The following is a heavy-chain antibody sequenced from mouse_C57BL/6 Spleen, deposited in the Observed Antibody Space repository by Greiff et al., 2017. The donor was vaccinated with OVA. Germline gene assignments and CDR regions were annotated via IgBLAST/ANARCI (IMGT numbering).Heavy chain of an antibody. V-gene: IGHV1-64*01. D-gene: IGHD1-1*01. CDR1: GYTFTSYW. J-gene: IGHJ1*03. CDR2: IHPNSGST. Sequence: QVQLKQPGAELVKPGASVKLSCKASGYTFTSYWMHWVKQRPGQGLEWIGMIHPNSGSTNYNEKFKSKATLTVDKSSSTAYMQLSSLTSEDSAVYYCARSSGYYGSSYDWYFDVWGTGTTVTVSS. CDR3: ARSSGYYGSSYDWYFDV.